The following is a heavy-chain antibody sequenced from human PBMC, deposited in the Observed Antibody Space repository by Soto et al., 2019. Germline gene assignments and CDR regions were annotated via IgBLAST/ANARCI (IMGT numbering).Heavy chain of an antibody. J-gene: IGHJ4*02. Sequence: QVQLVESGGGLVKPGGSLRLSCAASGFTFSDYYMSWIRQAPGKGLEWGSSINSSGSTIYHPDSVKGRFTISRDNARNSVYLHINTLRAEDTAVYYCAGAYCITPTCNWGAGHWGRGTLVTLSS. V-gene: IGHV3-11*01. CDR2: INSSGSTI. D-gene: IGHD2-2*01. CDR1: GFTFSDYY. CDR3: AGAYCITPTCNWGAGH.